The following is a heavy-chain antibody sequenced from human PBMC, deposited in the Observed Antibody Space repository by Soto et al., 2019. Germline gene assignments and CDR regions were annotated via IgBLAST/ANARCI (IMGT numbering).Heavy chain of an antibody. D-gene: IGHD2-15*01. CDR2: IIPILGIA. CDR1: GGTFSSYT. Sequence: QVQLVQSGAEVKKPGSSVKVSCKASGGTFSSYTISWVRQAPGQGREWMGRIIPILGIANYAQKFQGRVTITADKSTSTAYMELSSLRSEDTAVYYCARDVVVVAATLYFDYWGQGTLVTVSS. J-gene: IGHJ4*02. CDR3: ARDVVVVAATLYFDY. V-gene: IGHV1-69*08.